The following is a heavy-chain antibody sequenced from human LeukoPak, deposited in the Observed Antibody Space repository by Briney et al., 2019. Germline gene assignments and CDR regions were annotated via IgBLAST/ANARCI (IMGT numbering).Heavy chain of an antibody. V-gene: IGHV4-4*07. CDR1: GGSISSYY. J-gene: IGHJ5*02. CDR2: NNTSGST. CDR3: ARDLRLPGP. Sequence: SETLSLTCTVSGGSISSYYWIWLRHPAGKGLEWIGRNNTSGSTNHNPSLKSRVTMSVDTSKNQFSLKLASVTAADTAVYYCARDLRLPGPWGQGTLVTVPS.